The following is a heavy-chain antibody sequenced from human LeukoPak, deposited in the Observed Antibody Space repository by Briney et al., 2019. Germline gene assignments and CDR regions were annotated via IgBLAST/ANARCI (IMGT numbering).Heavy chain of an antibody. V-gene: IGHV1-18*01. CDR1: GYTFTSYG. CDR2: IGAYNGNT. J-gene: IGHJ3*02. Sequence: GASVKVSCKASGYTFTSYGISWVRQAPGQGLEWMGWIGAYNGNTNYAQKLQGRVTMTTDTSTSTAYMELRSLRSDDTAVYYCARDRRGGLTIFGVTFGVEDDAFDIWGQGTMVTVSS. D-gene: IGHD3-3*01. CDR3: ARDRRGGLTIFGVTFGVEDDAFDI.